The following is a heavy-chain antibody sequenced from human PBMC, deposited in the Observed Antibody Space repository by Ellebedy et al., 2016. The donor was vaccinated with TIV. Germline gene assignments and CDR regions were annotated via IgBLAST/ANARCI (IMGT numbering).Heavy chain of an antibody. CDR3: AGTSGYDWAY. Sequence: GESLKISCAASGFTFSSYSMNWVRQAPGKGLEWVSSISSSSSYIYYADSVKGRFTISRDNAKNSLYLQMNSLRAEDTAVYYCAGTSGYDWAYWGQGTLVTVSS. V-gene: IGHV3-21*01. J-gene: IGHJ4*02. D-gene: IGHD5-12*01. CDR1: GFTFSSYS. CDR2: ISSSSSYI.